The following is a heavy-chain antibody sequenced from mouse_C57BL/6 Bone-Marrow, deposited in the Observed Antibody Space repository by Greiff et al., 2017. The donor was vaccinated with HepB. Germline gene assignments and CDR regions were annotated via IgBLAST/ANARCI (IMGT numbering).Heavy chain of an antibody. CDR2: IWRGGST. J-gene: IGHJ4*01. CDR1: GFSLTSYG. Sequence: QVQLQQSGPGLVQPSQSLSITCTVSGFSLTSYGVHWARQSPGKGLEWLGVIWRGGSTDYNAAFMSRLSITKDNSKSQVFFKMNSLQADDTAIYYCAKKGGYNYAMDYWGQGTSVTVSS. CDR3: AKKGGYNYAMDY. D-gene: IGHD3-1*01. V-gene: IGHV2-5*01.